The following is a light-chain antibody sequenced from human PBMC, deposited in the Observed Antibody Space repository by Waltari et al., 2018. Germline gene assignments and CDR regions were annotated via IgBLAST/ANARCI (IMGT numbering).Light chain of an antibody. Sequence: DIVMTQSPDSLTVSLGGRATLNCKSSHSLLYYSNNKNYISWYQQKPGQAPKLLIYWASTRDSGVPDRFSGSGSETDFTLTISSLQAEDVAVYHCHQYFAPPYTFGRGTKLEIK. J-gene: IGKJ2*01. CDR3: HQYFAPPYT. CDR2: WAS. CDR1: HSLLYYSNNKNY. V-gene: IGKV4-1*01.